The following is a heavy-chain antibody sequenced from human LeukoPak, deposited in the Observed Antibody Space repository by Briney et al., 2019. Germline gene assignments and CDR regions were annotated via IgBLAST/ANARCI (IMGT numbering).Heavy chain of an antibody. D-gene: IGHD2/OR15-2a*01. CDR3: AKEGIYFPRARADY. CDR1: GFTFSSYA. CDR2: ISGSGGST. V-gene: IGHV3-23*01. Sequence: GASLRLSCAASGFTFSSYAMSWVRQAPGKGLEWVSAISGSGGSTYYADSVKGRFTISRDNSKNTLYLQMNSLRAEDTAVYYCAKEGIYFPRARADYWGQGTLVTVPS. J-gene: IGHJ4*02.